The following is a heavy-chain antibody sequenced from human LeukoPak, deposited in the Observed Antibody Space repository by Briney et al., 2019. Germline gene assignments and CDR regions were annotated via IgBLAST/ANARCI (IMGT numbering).Heavy chain of an antibody. CDR3: ARGTRVLRFLEWLFDY. V-gene: IGHV3-30-3*01. Sequence: GGSLRLSCAASGFTFSSYAMHWVRQAPGKGLEWVAVISYDGSNKYYADSVKGRFTISRDNSKNTLYLQMNSLRAEDTAVYYCARGTRVLRFLEWLFDYWGQGTLVTVSS. D-gene: IGHD3-3*01. J-gene: IGHJ4*02. CDR1: GFTFSSYA. CDR2: ISYDGSNK.